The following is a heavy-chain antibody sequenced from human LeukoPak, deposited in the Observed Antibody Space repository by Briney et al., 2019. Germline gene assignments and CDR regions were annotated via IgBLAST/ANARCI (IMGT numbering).Heavy chain of an antibody. V-gene: IGHV4-38-2*02. Sequence: PSETLSLTCTFSGYSIGTGYYWGWIRQPPEKGLEWIGSIYHTGSTYYNPSLKSRVTISVDTSKNQFSLKLSSVTAADTAVYYCARDENGYVWGSFRAWGQGTLVTVSS. CDR1: GYSIGTGYY. CDR2: IYHTGST. CDR3: ARDENGYVWGSFRA. D-gene: IGHD3-16*02. J-gene: IGHJ5*02.